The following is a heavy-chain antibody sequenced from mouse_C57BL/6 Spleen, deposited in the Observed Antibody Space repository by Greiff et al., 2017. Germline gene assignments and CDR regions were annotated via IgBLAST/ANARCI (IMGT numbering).Heavy chain of an antibody. V-gene: IGHV8-8*01. CDR1: GFSLSTFGMG. CDR2: IWWDDDK. Sequence: QVTLKESGPGILQPSQTLSLTCSFSGFSLSTFGMGVGWIRQPSGKGLEWLAHIWWDDDKYYNPALKSRLTISKDTSKNQLFLKIANVDTADTATYYCARMRFYYGSSYKYYFDYWGQGTTLTVSS. CDR3: ARMRFYYGSSYKYYFDY. D-gene: IGHD1-1*01. J-gene: IGHJ2*01.